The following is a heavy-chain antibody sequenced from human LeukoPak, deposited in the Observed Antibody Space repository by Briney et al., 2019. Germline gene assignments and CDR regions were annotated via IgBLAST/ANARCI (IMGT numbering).Heavy chain of an antibody. CDR1: GYTFTGYY. J-gene: IGHJ5*02. Sequence: ASVKVSCKASGYTFTGYYMHWVRQAPGQGLEWMGWINPNSGGTNYAQKFQGRVTMTRDTSNSTAYMELRRLRSDDTAVYYCARDHGSDGSGYSNWFDPWGQGTLVTVSS. V-gene: IGHV1-2*02. CDR2: INPNSGGT. CDR3: ARDHGSDGSGYSNWFDP. D-gene: IGHD3-22*01.